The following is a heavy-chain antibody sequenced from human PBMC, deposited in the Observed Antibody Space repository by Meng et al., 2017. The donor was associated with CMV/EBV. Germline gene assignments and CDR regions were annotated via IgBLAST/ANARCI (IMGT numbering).Heavy chain of an antibody. V-gene: IGHV3-7*01. J-gene: IGHJ6*02. CDR1: GFTFSSYW. Sequence: GESLKISCAASGFTFSSYWMSWVRQAPGKGLEWVANIKQDGSEKYYVDSVKGRFTISRDNAKNSLYLQMNSLRAEDTAVYCCARDRYYDFWSGYYSDYYYGMDVWGQGTTVTVSS. D-gene: IGHD3-3*01. CDR3: ARDRYYDFWSGYYSDYYYGMDV. CDR2: IKQDGSEK.